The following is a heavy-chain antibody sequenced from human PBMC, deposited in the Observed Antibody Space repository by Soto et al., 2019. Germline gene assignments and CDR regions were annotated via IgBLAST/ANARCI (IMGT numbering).Heavy chain of an antibody. Sequence: SETLSLTCTVSDDSINSDKYYWGWIRQPPGKGLEWIGSVYYRGNAYYNPSPQTRVTISLDKSKSQFSLKLNSVTAADSAVYFCARLEGLATISYYFDFWGPGALVTVSS. CDR3: ARLEGLATISYYFDF. J-gene: IGHJ4*02. CDR2: VYYRGNA. CDR1: DDSINSDKYY. V-gene: IGHV4-39*01. D-gene: IGHD3-9*01.